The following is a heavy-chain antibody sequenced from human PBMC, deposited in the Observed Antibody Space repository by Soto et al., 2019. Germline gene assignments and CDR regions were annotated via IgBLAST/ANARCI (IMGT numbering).Heavy chain of an antibody. D-gene: IGHD1-1*01. CDR1: GGSVRAPDW. CDR2: VHISGHS. Sequence: SETLSLTCTLSGGSVRAPDWWNWVRQSPEKGLEWIAEVHISGHSNYNPSLRSRVSVSIDSSKNQFYLNLNSVTAADTTIYYYARVRQSCSANNCYFDPWGQGTQVTVSS. V-gene: IGHV4-4*02. J-gene: IGHJ5*01. CDR3: ARVRQSCSANNCYFDP.